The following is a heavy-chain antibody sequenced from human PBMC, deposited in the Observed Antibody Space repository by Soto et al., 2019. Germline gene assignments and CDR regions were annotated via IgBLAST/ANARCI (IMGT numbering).Heavy chain of an antibody. V-gene: IGHV3-21*01. D-gene: IGHD6-19*01. CDR2: ISSSSSYI. CDR3: ASQPGSSGLNWFDH. J-gene: IGHJ5*02. CDR1: GFTFSSYS. Sequence: KAGGSLRLSCAASGFTFSSYSMNWVRQAPGKGLEWVSSISSSSSYIYYADSVKGRFTISRDNAKNSLYLQMNSLRAEDTAVYYCASQPGSSGLNWFDHWGQGTLVTVSS.